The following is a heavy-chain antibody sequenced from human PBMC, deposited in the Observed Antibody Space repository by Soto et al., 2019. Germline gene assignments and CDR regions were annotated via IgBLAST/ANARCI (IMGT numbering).Heavy chain of an antibody. D-gene: IGHD3-16*02. CDR1: GGSISSYY. CDR2: IYYSGST. CDR3: ARDSMITFGGIIVRPLFY. Sequence: SETLSLTCTVSGGSISSYYWSWIRQPPGKGLEWIGYIYYSGSTNYNPSLKSRVTISVDTSKNQFSLKLSSVTAVDTAVYYCARDSMITFGGIIVRPLFYWGQGTLVTVSS. V-gene: IGHV4-59*12. J-gene: IGHJ4*02.